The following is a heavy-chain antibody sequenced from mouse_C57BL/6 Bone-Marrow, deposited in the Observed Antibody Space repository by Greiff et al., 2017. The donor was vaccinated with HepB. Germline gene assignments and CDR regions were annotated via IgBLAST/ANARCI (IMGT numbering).Heavy chain of an antibody. CDR3: ARITTVNYFDY. J-gene: IGHJ2*01. Sequence: VKLMESGAELMKPGASVKLSCKATGYTFTGYWIAWVKQSPGHGLEWIGEIFPVSGSTNYNEKFKGKATFTADTSYNTTYMQLSSLTPEDSAIYYCARITTVNYFDYWGQGTTLTVSS. V-gene: IGHV1-9*01. D-gene: IGHD1-1*01. CDR2: IFPVSGST. CDR1: GYTFTGYW.